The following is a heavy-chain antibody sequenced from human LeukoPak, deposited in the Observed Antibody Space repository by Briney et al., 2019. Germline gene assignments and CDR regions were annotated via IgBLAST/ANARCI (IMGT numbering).Heavy chain of an antibody. CDR2: VKRKSDGGTT. J-gene: IGHJ4*02. Sequence: GGSLRLSCAASGFTFTNAWMSWVRQAPGKGLEWVGRVKRKSDGGTTDYAAPVRGRFTISRDDSKNTLYLQMNSLETEDTAVYYCAKYSSAWSQDYWGQGTLVTVSS. CDR3: AKYSSAWSQDY. V-gene: IGHV3-15*01. CDR1: GFTFTNAW. D-gene: IGHD6-19*01.